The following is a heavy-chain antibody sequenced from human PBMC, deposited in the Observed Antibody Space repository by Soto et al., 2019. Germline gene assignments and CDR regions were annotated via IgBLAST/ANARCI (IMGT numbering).Heavy chain of an antibody. CDR2: ISYDGSNK. V-gene: IGHV3-30*18. CDR1: GFTFSSYG. D-gene: IGHD3-22*01. Sequence: GGSLRLSCAASGFTFSSYGMHWVRQAPGKGLERVAVISYDGSNKYYADSVKGRFTISRDNSKNTLYLQMSSLRAEDTAVYYCAKHPYYYDSSGYHEFDYWGQGTLVTV. CDR3: AKHPYYYDSSGYHEFDY. J-gene: IGHJ4*02.